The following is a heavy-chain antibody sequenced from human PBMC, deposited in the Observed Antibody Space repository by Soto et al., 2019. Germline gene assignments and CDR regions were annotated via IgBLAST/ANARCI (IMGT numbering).Heavy chain of an antibody. CDR2: INPNSGGT. CDR3: ARGLDVYDFWSGYYDY. J-gene: IGHJ4*02. V-gene: IGHV1-2*04. CDR1: GYTFTGYY. Sequence: VSVKVSCKASGYTFTGYYMHWVRQAPGQGLEWMGWINPNSGGTNYAQKFQGWVTMTRDTSISTAYMELSRLRSDDTAVYYCARGLDVYDFWSGYYDYWGQGTLVTVS. D-gene: IGHD3-3*01.